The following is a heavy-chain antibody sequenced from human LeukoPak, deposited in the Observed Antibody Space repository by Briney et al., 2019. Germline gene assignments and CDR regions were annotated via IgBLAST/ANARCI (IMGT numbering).Heavy chain of an antibody. Sequence: SVTVSCKASGGTFSSYAISWVRQAPGQGLEWMGGIIPIFGTANYAQKFQGRVTITADESTSTAYMELSSLRSEDTAVYYCARDYIAPYSSGWYPDYWGQGTLVTVSS. D-gene: IGHD6-19*01. CDR3: ARDYIAPYSSGWYPDY. J-gene: IGHJ4*02. CDR2: IIPIFGTA. V-gene: IGHV1-69*13. CDR1: GGTFSSYA.